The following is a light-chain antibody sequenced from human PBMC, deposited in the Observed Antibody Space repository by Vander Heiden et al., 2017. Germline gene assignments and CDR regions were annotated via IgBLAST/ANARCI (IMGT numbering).Light chain of an antibody. V-gene: IGLV3-1*01. CDR3: QARDSSTVV. CDR1: RLGDKN. J-gene: IGLJ2*01. Sequence: SHDLTHPPSVSLSPGQPASIICAGERLGDKNAGGTQQKTGQSPVLVIYQDSKRPSGTPGRFSGSNSGNTATLTISGTQAMDGGEYYGQARDSSTVVFGGGTKLTVL. CDR2: QDS.